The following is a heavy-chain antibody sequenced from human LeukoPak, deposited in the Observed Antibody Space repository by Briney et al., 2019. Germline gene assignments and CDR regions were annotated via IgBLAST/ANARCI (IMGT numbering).Heavy chain of an antibody. CDR2: ISVYNGNT. V-gene: IGHV1-18*01. J-gene: IGHJ4*02. Sequence: ASVKVSCKASGYTFTNFGISWVRQAPGQGLEWMGWISVYNGNTNFAQKLQDRFTMTIDTSTTTAYMELRNLRSDDTAVYYCARDHSSSCQLFDYWGQGTLVTVSS. D-gene: IGHD2-2*01. CDR1: GYTFTNFG. CDR3: ARDHSSSCQLFDY.